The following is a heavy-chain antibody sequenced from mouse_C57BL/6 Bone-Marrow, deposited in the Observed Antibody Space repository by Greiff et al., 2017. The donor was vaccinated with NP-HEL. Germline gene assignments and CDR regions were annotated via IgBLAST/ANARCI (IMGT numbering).Heavy chain of an antibody. Sequence: EVKLVESGGGLVQSGRSLRLSCATSGFTFSDFYMEWVRQAPGKGLEWIAASRNKANDYATEYSASVKGRFIVSRDTSQSILYLQMNALRAEDTAIYYCARDAEYSNSFAYWGQGTLVTVSA. V-gene: IGHV7-1*01. D-gene: IGHD2-5*01. J-gene: IGHJ3*01. CDR3: ARDAEYSNSFAY. CDR1: GFTFSDFY. CDR2: SRNKANDYAT.